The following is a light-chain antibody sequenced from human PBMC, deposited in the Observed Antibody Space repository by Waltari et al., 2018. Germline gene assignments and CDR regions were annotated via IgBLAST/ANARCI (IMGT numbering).Light chain of an antibody. V-gene: IGKV3-15*01. J-gene: IGKJ4*01. CDR1: QSISSN. Sequence: EIVMTQSPATLSVSPGEGATLSCSASQSISSNLAWYQQKPGQAPRLLIFGASTRAAGIPARFSGSESGTYFTLTISSLQAEDVAIYFCQHYNEQPLTFGGGTKVEIK. CDR2: GAS. CDR3: QHYNEQPLT.